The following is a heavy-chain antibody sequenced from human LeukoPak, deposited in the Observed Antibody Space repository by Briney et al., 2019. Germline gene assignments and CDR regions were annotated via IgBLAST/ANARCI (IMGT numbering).Heavy chain of an antibody. J-gene: IGHJ4*02. Sequence: PGGSLRLSCAASGFIFSDHWMHWVRQASGKGLVWLSRINNDGSSTIYADSVKGRFTFSRDNAENTLFLEMSSLRVEDTAVYYCVRERNNFWSGHHSIFDSWGQGTLVTVSS. D-gene: IGHD3-3*01. CDR1: GFIFSDHW. CDR2: INNDGSST. V-gene: IGHV3-74*01. CDR3: VRERNNFWSGHHSIFDS.